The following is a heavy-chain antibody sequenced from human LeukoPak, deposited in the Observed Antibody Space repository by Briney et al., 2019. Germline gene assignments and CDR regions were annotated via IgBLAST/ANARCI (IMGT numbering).Heavy chain of an antibody. V-gene: IGHV4-30-2*01. Sequence: SQTLSLTCAVSGCSISSGGYSWSWLRQPAGQGLEWIVYIYHSGSTYYNPSLKSRVTISVDRSKNQFSLMLSLVTAADTAVYYCASGLGIVDYWGQGTLVTVSS. CDR1: GCSISSGGYS. CDR2: IYHSGST. CDR3: ASGLGIVDY. D-gene: IGHD7-27*01. J-gene: IGHJ4*02.